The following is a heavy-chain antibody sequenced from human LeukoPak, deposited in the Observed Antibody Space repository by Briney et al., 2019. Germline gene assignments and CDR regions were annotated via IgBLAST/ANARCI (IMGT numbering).Heavy chain of an antibody. J-gene: IGHJ3*02. CDR2: INHSGST. D-gene: IGHD3-3*01. CDR3: ARGGRITMVGVVTMRGAFDI. CDR1: GGSFSGYY. Sequence: SETLSLSCAVYGGSFSGYYWSWIRQPPGKGLEWIGEINHSGSTNYNPSLKSRVTISVDTSKNQFSLKLSSVTAADTAVYYCARGGRITMVGVVTMRGAFDIWGQGTMVTVSS. V-gene: IGHV4-34*01.